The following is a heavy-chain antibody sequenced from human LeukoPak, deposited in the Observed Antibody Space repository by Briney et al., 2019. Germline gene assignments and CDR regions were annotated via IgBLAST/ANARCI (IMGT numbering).Heavy chain of an antibody. CDR2: INPNSGGT. Sequence: ASVKVSCKASGYTFTGYYMHWMRQAPGQGLEWMGWINPNSGGTNYAQKFQGRVTMTRDTSISTAYMELSRLRSDDTAVYYCAREGSRVEMATSRTGAFDIWGQGTMVTVSS. CDR3: AREGSRVEMATSRTGAFDI. V-gene: IGHV1-2*02. J-gene: IGHJ3*02. CDR1: GYTFTGYY. D-gene: IGHD5-24*01.